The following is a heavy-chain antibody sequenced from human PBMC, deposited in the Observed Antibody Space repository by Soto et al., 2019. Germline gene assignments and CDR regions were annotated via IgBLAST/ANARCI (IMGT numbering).Heavy chain of an antibody. CDR3: ARDDKDEYGADRGGFGC. Sequence: QVHLVESGGGVVQPGTSLRLSCAASGFSFSIFGMHWVRQAPGKGLEWVAGIWYDGSNKYYADSVEGRFSISRDNSKNTLYLQMNSLRAGDTAVYYCARDDKDEYGADRGGFGCWGQGTLVTVSS. CDR2: IWYDGSNK. J-gene: IGHJ4*02. CDR1: GFSFSIFG. V-gene: IGHV3-33*01. D-gene: IGHD2-8*01.